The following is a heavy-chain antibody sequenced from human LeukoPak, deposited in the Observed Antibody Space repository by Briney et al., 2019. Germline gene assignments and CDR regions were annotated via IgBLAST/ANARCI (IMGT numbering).Heavy chain of an antibody. J-gene: IGHJ4*02. CDR1: GFTFDDYA. Sequence: PGRSLRLSCAASGFTFDDYAMHWVRQAPGKGLEWVSGISWNSGSIGYADSVKGRFTISRDNAKNSLYLQMNSLRAEDTALYYCAKDSSIAVAGTFGIDYWGQGTLVTVSS. D-gene: IGHD6-19*01. CDR3: AKDSSIAVAGTFGIDY. CDR2: ISWNSGSI. V-gene: IGHV3-9*01.